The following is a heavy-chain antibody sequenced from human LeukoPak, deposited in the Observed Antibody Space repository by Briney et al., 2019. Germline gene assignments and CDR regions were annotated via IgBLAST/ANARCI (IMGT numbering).Heavy chain of an antibody. Sequence: GGSPRLSCAASGFTFSDYWIHWVRQAPGKGLVWVSLIHSDGGTTNYADSVKGRFTISRDNAKNTVYLQMSSLRVEDTAVYYCARDIYSIAEWGQGTLVTVSS. CDR3: ARDIYSIAE. V-gene: IGHV3-74*01. D-gene: IGHD1-26*01. CDR1: GFTFSDYW. CDR2: IHSDGGTT. J-gene: IGHJ4*02.